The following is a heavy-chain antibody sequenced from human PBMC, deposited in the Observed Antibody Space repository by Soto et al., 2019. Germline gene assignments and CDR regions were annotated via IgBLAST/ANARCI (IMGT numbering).Heavy chain of an antibody. V-gene: IGHV3-66*01. J-gene: IGHJ4*02. D-gene: IGHD6-13*01. CDR2: IYSGGST. CDR1: GFTVSSNY. CDR3: ARDSRSRSAGYYFDY. Sequence: GGSLRLSCAASGFTVSSNYMSWVRQAPGKGLEWVSVIYSGGSTYYADSVKGRFTISRDNSKNTLYLQMNSLRAEDTAVYYCARDSRSRSAGYYFDYWGQGTLVTVSS.